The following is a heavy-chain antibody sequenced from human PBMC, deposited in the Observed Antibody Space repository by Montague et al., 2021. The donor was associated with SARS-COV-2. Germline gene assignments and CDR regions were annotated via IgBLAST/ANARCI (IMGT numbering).Heavy chain of an antibody. Sequence: SETLSLTCAVYGGSFSGYYWSWIRQSPRKGLEWNWEINHGGSTNYSPSPESRVAISVDTSKNQFSLKLNSVTAADTAIYYCARATVDINMILVVITSVNHYFDSWGQGTLVTVSP. D-gene: IGHD3-22*01. CDR3: ARATVDINMILVVITSVNHYFDS. V-gene: IGHV4-34*01. J-gene: IGHJ4*02. CDR2: INHGGST. CDR1: GGSFSGYY.